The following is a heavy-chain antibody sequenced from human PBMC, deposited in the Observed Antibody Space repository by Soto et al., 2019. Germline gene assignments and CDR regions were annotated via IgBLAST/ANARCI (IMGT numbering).Heavy chain of an antibody. CDR1: GGSVSSGSFY. CDR2: IYDSGTT. CDR3: ARAHSGYDPLGLAV. Sequence: QVQLQESGPGLVKPSETLSLTCTVSGGSVSSGSFYWTWIRQPPGKGLEWIGYIYDSGTTTYNPSLKSRVTISLDTSKNQFSLKLRSVTAAGTAVYYCARAHSGYDPLGLAVWGQASTVTVSS. D-gene: IGHD5-12*01. J-gene: IGHJ6*02. V-gene: IGHV4-61*01.